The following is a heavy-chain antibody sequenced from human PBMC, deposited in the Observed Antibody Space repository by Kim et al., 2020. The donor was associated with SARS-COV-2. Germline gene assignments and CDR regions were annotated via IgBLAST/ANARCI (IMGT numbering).Heavy chain of an antibody. CDR3: ARDPYGSGPGYFDF. D-gene: IGHD3-10*01. CDR1: GGSFSGYY. V-gene: IGHV4-34*01. Sequence: SETLSLTCAVYGGSFSGYYWSWIRQPPGKGLEWIGEINHSGSTNYNPSLKSRVTISVDTSKNNFSLKLSSVTATDTAVYYCARDPYGSGPGYFDFWGQGTLVTVSS. J-gene: IGHJ4*02. CDR2: INHSGST.